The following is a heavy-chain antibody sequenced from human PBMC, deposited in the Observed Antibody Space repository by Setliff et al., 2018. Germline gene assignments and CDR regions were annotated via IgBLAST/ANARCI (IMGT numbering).Heavy chain of an antibody. CDR2: IYSSGNI. CDR3: ARDGPHCVTSSCPGAWFDP. D-gene: IGHD2-2*01. Sequence: PSETLSLTCTVSGASISSYYWSWIRQPPGEGLEWIGYIYSSGNIKYNPSLKSRVTISLDTSKNQFSLKLSSVTAADAAVYFCARDGPHCVTSSCPGAWFDPWGQGILVTV. CDR1: GASISSYY. J-gene: IGHJ5*02. V-gene: IGHV4-4*09.